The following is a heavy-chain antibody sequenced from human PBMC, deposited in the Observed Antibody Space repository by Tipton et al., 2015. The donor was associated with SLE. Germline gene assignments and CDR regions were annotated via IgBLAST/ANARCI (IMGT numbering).Heavy chain of an antibody. D-gene: IGHD3-22*01. CDR1: GGSISSSSYY. CDR2: IYYSGST. V-gene: IGHV4-39*07. J-gene: IGHJ4*02. CDR3: ARDPVYGYYYDSSGSGY. Sequence: TLSLTCTVSGGSISSSSYYWGWIRQPPGKGLEWIESIYYSGSTYYNPSLKSRVTISVDTSKNQFSLKLSSVTAADTAVYYCARDPVYGYYYDSSGSGYWGQGTLVTVSS.